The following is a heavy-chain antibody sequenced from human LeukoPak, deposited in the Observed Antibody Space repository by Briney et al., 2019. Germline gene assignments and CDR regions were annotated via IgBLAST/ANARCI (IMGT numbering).Heavy chain of an antibody. CDR1: GYTFTSYY. Sequence: ASVKVSCKASGYTFTSYYMHWVRQAPGQGLEWMGIINPSGGSTSYAQKLQGRVTMTTDTSTSTVYMEMRSLRSDDTAVYYCARVGTSGWYGHYWGQGTLVTVSS. J-gene: IGHJ4*02. CDR2: INPSGGST. V-gene: IGHV1-46*01. D-gene: IGHD6-19*01. CDR3: ARVGTSGWYGHY.